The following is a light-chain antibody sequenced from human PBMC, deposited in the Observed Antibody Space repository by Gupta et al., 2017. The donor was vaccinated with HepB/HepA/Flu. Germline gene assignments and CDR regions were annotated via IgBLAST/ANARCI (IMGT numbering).Light chain of an antibody. CDR3: AAWDDSLSGRYV. J-gene: IGLJ1*01. V-gene: IGLV1-47*01. Sequence: QSVLTQPPPASGTPGQRATISCSGSSSNIGSNYVYWYQQLPGTAPKLLIYRNNQRPSGVPDRFSGSKSGTSASLAISGLRSEDEADYYCAAWDDSLSGRYVFGTGTKVTVL. CDR2: RNN. CDR1: SSNIGSNY.